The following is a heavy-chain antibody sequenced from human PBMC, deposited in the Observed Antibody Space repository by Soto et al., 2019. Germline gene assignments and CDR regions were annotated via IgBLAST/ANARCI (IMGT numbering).Heavy chain of an antibody. J-gene: IGHJ4*02. V-gene: IGHV3-23*01. CDR1: GFTFNNYA. D-gene: IGHD3-10*01. CDR2: ISGGGDTT. CDR3: AKGRGGSGSLTPRVDF. Sequence: EVQLLESGGGLVQPGGSLRLSCAASGFTFNNYAMTWVRQAPGKGLEWVSAISGGGDTTSYADSVKGRFTVSRAGSKNTLYLQMSSQRAEDTALYYCAKGRGGSGSLTPRVDFWGQGTLVTVSS.